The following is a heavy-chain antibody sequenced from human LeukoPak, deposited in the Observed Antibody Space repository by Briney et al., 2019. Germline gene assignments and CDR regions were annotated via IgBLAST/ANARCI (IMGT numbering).Heavy chain of an antibody. CDR1: GFTFDDYT. J-gene: IGHJ4*02. V-gene: IGHV3-43*01. D-gene: IGHD6-19*01. CDR2: ISWDGVST. Sequence: PGGSLRLSCAASGFTFDDYTMHWVRQAPGKGLEWVSLISWDGVSTHYAGSVKGRFTISRDNNKNSLYLQMNGLRTEDTALYYCAKGRSGWYVPDYWGQGTLVTVSS. CDR3: AKGRSGWYVPDY.